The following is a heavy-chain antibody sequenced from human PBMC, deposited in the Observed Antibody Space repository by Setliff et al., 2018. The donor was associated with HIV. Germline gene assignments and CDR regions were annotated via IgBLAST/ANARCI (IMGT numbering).Heavy chain of an antibody. D-gene: IGHD6-13*01. J-gene: IGHJ6*03. CDR3: ARGARLLAGYSDRWDYYYMGV. V-gene: IGHV4-39*07. CDR1: GGSISTSRYY. Sequence: SETLSLTCTVSGGSISTSRYYWGWIRQPPGKGLEWIGEINHSGSTHYNPSLKSRFTISVDTSKNQFSLKVNSVTAADTAVYYCARGARLLAGYSDRWDYYYMGVWGKGTTVTVSS. CDR2: INHSGST.